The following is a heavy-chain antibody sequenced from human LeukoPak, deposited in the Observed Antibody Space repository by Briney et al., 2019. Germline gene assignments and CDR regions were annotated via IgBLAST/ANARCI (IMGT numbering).Heavy chain of an antibody. CDR2: IKEGGSEK. J-gene: IGHJ4*02. CDR3: ARGGSSRFGY. Sequence: GGSLRLSCAASGFTFSSYWMSWVRQAPGKGLEWVANIKEGGSEKYYVESVRGRFTISRDDAKNSLFLQMNSLRGEDTAMYYCARGGSSRFGYWGQGTLVTVS. D-gene: IGHD1-26*01. V-gene: IGHV3-7*01. CDR1: GFTFSSYW.